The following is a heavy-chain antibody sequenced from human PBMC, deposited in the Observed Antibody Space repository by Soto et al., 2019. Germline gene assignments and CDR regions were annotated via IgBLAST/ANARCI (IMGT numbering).Heavy chain of an antibody. V-gene: IGHV3-30-3*01. J-gene: IGHJ3*02. Sequence: QVPLVESGGGVVQPGRSLRLSCAASGFTSSNYAMHWARQAPGKGLWWVAVISYDGSNKYYADSVKGRFTISRDNSKNTLYLQMNSLRAEDTAVYYCARPYSSSWYCAFDIWGQGTMVTVSS. D-gene: IGHD6-13*01. CDR2: ISYDGSNK. CDR1: GFTSSNYA. CDR3: ARPYSSSWYCAFDI.